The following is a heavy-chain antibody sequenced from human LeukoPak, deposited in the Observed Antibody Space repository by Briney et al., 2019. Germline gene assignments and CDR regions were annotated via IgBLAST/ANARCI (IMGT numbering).Heavy chain of an antibody. V-gene: IGHV4-61*09. J-gene: IGHJ6*03. CDR3: ARAKKRSGRSRNFYLDV. CDR1: ADPINSGVYD. Sequence: MTSETLSLTCTVSADPINSGVYDWDWIRQPAGKGLEWIGHIYTSGTTTNSNPSLKSRVAISLDTSKNHFSLKLSSVTAADTAVYYCARAKKRSGRSRNFYLDVWGKGTTVTVSS. CDR2: IYTSGTTT. D-gene: IGHD1-26*01.